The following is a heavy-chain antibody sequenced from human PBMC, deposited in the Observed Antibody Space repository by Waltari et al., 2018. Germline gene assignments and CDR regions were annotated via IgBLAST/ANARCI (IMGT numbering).Heavy chain of an antibody. CDR1: GFTFSRYG. CDR2: IRYDGSNK. CDR3: AKDRRYFDY. V-gene: IGHV3-30*02. Sequence: QVQLVESGGGVVQPGGSLRLSCAASGFTFSRYGMHWVRQAPGKGLEWVAVIRYDGSNKYYADSVKCRFTISRDNSKNTLYLQMNSLRAEDTAVYYCAKDRRYFDYWGQGTLVTVSS. J-gene: IGHJ4*02.